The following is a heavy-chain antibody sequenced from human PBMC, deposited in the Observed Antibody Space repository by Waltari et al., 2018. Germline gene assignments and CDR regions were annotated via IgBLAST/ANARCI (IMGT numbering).Heavy chain of an antibody. CDR1: GVSCVGYG. CDR2: ISFHGGNI. J-gene: IGHJ6*02. D-gene: IGHD3-9*01. V-gene: IGHV3-30*18. CDR3: AKGQYFDWRMDV. Sequence: QVKLVESGGGVVQPGRYLRRACAACGVSCVGYGMHWVSQAPGKGLDWVAVISFHGGNIYYADSVKGRFTISRDNSKNTLYLQMNSLRAEDTAVYYCAKGQYFDWRMDVWGQGTTVTVSS.